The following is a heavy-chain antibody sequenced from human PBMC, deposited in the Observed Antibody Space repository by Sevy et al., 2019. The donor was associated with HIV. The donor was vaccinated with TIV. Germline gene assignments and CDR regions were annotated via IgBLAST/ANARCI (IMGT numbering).Heavy chain of an antibody. CDR3: ARGRGVFGAVAINWFDP. D-gene: IGHD3-3*01. CDR1: GFTVSSSY. V-gene: IGHV3-53*01. Sequence: GGSLRLSCAASGFTVSSSYMTWVRQPPGKGLEWVSVIYSGGSTYYAESVKGRFTISSDNSKNTLYLQMNNLRADDPAVYYCARGRGVFGAVAINWFDPWGQGALVTVSS. CDR2: IYSGGST. J-gene: IGHJ5*02.